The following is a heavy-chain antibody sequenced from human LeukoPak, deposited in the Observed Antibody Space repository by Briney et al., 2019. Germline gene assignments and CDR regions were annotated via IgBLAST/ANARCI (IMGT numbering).Heavy chain of an antibody. V-gene: IGHV3-33*01. CDR3: ARDRGQSYFDY. Sequence: PGGSLRLSCATSGFTFRNYGMHWVRQAPGKGLEWVAIIYYDGSNQYYADSVKGRFTISRDNPKNTLYLQLNSLRAEDTAMYYCARDRGQSYFDYWGQGTLVTVSS. CDR1: GFTFRNYG. J-gene: IGHJ4*02. CDR2: IYYDGSNQ. D-gene: IGHD3-10*01.